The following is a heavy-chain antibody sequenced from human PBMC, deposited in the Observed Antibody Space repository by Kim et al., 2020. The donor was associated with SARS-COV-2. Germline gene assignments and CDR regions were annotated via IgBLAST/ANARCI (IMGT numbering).Heavy chain of an antibody. CDR3: ARDPNTYYYDSSGYYFDY. Sequence: GGSLRLSCAASGFTFSSYSMNWVRQAPGKGLEWVSYISSSSSTIYYADSVKGRFTISRDNAKNSLYLQMNSLRDEDTAVYYCARDPNTYYYDSSGYYFDYWGQGTLVTVSS. CDR2: ISSSSSTI. V-gene: IGHV3-48*02. D-gene: IGHD3-22*01. J-gene: IGHJ4*02. CDR1: GFTFSSYS.